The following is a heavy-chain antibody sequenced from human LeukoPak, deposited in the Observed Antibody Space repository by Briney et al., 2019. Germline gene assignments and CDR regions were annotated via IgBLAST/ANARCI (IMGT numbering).Heavy chain of an antibody. CDR3: ARVKRSLEYYYYMDV. V-gene: IGHV3-7*01. CDR1: GFTFSSYW. Sequence: GGSLRLSCAASGFTFSSYWMSWVRQAPGKGLEWVANIKQDGSEKYYVDSVKGRFTISRDNAKNPLYLQMNSLRAEDTAVYYCARVKRSLEYYYYMDVWGKGTTVTVSS. J-gene: IGHJ6*03. D-gene: IGHD1-26*01. CDR2: IKQDGSEK.